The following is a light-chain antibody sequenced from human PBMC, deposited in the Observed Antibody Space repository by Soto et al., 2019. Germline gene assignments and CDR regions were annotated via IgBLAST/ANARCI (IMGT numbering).Light chain of an antibody. CDR1: QSVSRS. CDR2: DAS. CDR3: QQRSNR. Sequence: EIVLTQSPATLSLSPGDRAVLSCRASQSVSRSLTWYQHKPGQAPRLLIYDASTRATGIPRGFSGSGSGTDFTLTISSLEPEDFAVYYCQQRSNRFGGGTKVEIK. J-gene: IGKJ4*01. V-gene: IGKV3-11*01.